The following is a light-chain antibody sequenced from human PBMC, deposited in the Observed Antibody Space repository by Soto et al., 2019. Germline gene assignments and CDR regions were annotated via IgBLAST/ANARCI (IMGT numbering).Light chain of an antibody. J-gene: IGKJ1*01. CDR1: ESVQSW. CDR2: KAA. CDR3: QQYNTYPWT. V-gene: IGKV1-5*03. Sequence: IRMTQSASTPSASLEDRDTIICVAGESVQSWWAWYQQKAGEAAKFLIYKAATLESGVPSRFSGSESGTEVTLTISSLQPDDFAAYYCQQYNTYPWTFGQGTKV.